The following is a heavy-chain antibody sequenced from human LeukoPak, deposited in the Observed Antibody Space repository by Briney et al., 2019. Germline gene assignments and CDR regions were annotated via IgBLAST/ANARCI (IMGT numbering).Heavy chain of an antibody. CDR1: GGSISSSSYY. CDR3: AIPYGSGAVFDY. V-gene: IGHV4-39*01. J-gene: IGHJ4*02. Sequence: TPSETLSLTCTVSGGSISSSSYYWGWIRQPPGKGLEWIGSIYYSGSTYYNPSLKSRVTISVDTSKNQFSLKLSSVTAADTAVYYCAIPYGSGAVFDYWGQGTLVTVSS. CDR2: IYYSGST. D-gene: IGHD3-10*01.